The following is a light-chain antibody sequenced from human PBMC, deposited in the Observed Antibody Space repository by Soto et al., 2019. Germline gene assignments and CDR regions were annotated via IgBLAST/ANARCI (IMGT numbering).Light chain of an antibody. CDR3: QQRGNWPWT. CDR1: QSVSSY. CDR2: DAS. V-gene: IGKV3-11*01. J-gene: IGKJ1*01. Sequence: EIVLTQSPATLSLSPGERATLSCRASQSVSSYLAWYQQKPGQAPRLLIYDASNRATVIPARFSGSGSGTDFTLTISSLEPEDFAVYYCQQRGNWPWTFGQGTKVEIK.